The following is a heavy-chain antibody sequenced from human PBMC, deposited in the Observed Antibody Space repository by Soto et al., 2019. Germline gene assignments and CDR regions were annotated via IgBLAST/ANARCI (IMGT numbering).Heavy chain of an antibody. CDR3: ATGQKSRGSSSWYYYYYMDV. D-gene: IGHD6-13*01. V-gene: IGHV1-8*02. J-gene: IGHJ6*03. CDR2: MNPNSGNT. Sequence: ASVKVSCKASGYTFTSYDINWVRQATGQGLEWMGWMNPNSGNTGYAQKFQGRVTMTRNTSISTAYMELSSLRSEDTAVYSCATGQKSRGSSSWYYYYYMDVWGKGTTVTVSS. CDR1: GYTFTSYD.